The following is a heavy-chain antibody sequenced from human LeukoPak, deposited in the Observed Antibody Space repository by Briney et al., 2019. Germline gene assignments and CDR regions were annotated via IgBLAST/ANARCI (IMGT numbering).Heavy chain of an antibody. CDR1: GYTFTSYD. J-gene: IGHJ6*02. Sequence: GASVKVSCKASGYTFTSYDINWVRQATGQGLEWMGWMNPNSGNTGYAQKFQGRVTMTRNTSISTAYMELSSLRSEDTAVYYCARGGGITIFGVVIYYYGMDVWGQGTTVTVSS. V-gene: IGHV1-8*01. CDR3: ARGGGITIFGVVIYYYGMDV. CDR2: MNPNSGNT. D-gene: IGHD3-3*01.